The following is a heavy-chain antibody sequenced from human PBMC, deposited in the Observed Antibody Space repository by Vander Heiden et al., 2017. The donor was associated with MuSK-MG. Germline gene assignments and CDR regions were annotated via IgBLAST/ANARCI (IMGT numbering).Heavy chain of an antibody. CDR2: IFSNDEK. CDR1: GFSLSNARMG. V-gene: IGHV2-26*01. D-gene: IGHD6-13*01. CDR3: PRIKSAAGTLWYGSYYYYGMDV. Sequence: QVTLKESGPVLVKPTETLTLTCTVSGFSLSNARMGVSWIRQPPGKALEWLAHIFSNDEKSYSTSLKSRLTISKDTSKSQVVLTMTNRDPVDTATHYCPRIKSAAGTLWYGSYYYYGMDVWGQGTTVTVAS. J-gene: IGHJ6*02.